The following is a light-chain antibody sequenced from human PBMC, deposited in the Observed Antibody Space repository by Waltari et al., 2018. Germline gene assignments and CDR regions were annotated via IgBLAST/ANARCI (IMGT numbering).Light chain of an antibody. CDR1: SSDIGSFNY. CDR3: TSYTTTDTLYV. Sequence: QSALTQPASVSGSPGQSITISCTGTSSDIGSFNYVSWYQQYPGKAPKHIIFDVSNRPSGMSDSFCGSKSGNTASLTISGRQAEDEADYICTSYTTTDTLYVFGTGTQVTVL. V-gene: IGLV2-14*03. J-gene: IGLJ1*01. CDR2: DVS.